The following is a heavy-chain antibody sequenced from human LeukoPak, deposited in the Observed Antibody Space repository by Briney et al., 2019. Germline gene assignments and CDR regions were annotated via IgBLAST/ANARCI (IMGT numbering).Heavy chain of an antibody. CDR1: GYTFTGYY. CDR2: INPNSGGT. Sequence: GASVKVSCKASGYTFTGYYMHWVRQAPGQGLEWMGWINPNSGGTNYAQKFQGRVTMTRDTSISTAYMELSRLRSDDTAVYYCAKDHVDTAMPIYFDYWGQGTLVTVSS. D-gene: IGHD5-18*01. J-gene: IGHJ4*02. V-gene: IGHV1-2*02. CDR3: AKDHVDTAMPIYFDY.